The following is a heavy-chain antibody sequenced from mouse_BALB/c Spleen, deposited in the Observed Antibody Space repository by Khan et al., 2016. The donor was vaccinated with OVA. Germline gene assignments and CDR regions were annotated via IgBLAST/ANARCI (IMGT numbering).Heavy chain of an antibody. CDR2: TDPANGNT. D-gene: IGHD2-4*01. Sequence: VQLKQSGAELVKPAASLKLSCTASGYNIKDIYIHWVKPRPEKGLERIRRTDPANGNTNYDPKFQGKATITADTSSNTAYLQLSSLTSEDTAVYYGGRSTINAGGQGTTLTVSS. J-gene: IGHJ2*01. CDR3: GRSTINA. CDR1: GYNIKDIY. V-gene: IGHV14-3*02.